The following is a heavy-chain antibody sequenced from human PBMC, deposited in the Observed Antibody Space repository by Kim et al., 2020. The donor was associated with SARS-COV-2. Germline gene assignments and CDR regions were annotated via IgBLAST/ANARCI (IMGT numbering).Heavy chain of an antibody. J-gene: IGHJ4*02. D-gene: IGHD6-13*01. CDR2: ISAYNGNT. CDR3: ARTSSWQGSRHWTHVY. CDR1: GYTFTSYG. V-gene: IGHV1-18*01. Sequence: ASVKVSCKASGYTFTSYGISWVRQAPGQGLEWMGWISAYNGNTNYAQKLQGRVTMTTDTSTSTAYMELRSLRSDDTAVYYCARTSSWQGSRHWTHVYWGQGTLVTVSS.